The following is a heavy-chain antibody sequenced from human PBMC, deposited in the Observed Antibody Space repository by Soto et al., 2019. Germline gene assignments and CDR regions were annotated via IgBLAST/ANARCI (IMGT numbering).Heavy chain of an antibody. J-gene: IGHJ5*02. D-gene: IGHD5-18*01. CDR1: GYTFTSYA. CDR3: ARDEEDTAMANWFDP. V-gene: IGHV1-3*01. Sequence: VASVKVSCKASGYTFTSYAMHWVRQAPGQRLEWMGWINAGNGNTKYSQKFQGRVTITRDTSASTAYMELSSLRSEDTAVYYCARDEEDTAMANWFDPWGQGTLVTVSS. CDR2: INAGNGNT.